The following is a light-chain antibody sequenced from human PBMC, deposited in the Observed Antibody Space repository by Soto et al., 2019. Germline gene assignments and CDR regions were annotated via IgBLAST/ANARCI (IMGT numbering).Light chain of an antibody. CDR1: QSVSSSY. CDR2: GAS. CDR3: QQYGSSFT. J-gene: IGKJ3*01. Sequence: EIVLTQSPGTLSLSPGERATLSCRASQSVSSSYLAWYQQKPGQAPRLLIYGASSRATGIPDRFSGSGSGTDFTLTISILEPDDVAVYYCQQYGSSFTFGPGTKVDIK. V-gene: IGKV3-20*01.